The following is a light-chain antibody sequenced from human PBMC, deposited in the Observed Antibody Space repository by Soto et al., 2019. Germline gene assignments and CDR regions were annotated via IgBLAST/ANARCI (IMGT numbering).Light chain of an antibody. CDR1: SSNIGNNYV. Sequence: QSVLTQPPSVSAAPGQKVTISCSGSSSNIGNNYVSWYQQLPGTAPKLLIYGNNNRPSGVPDRFSGSRSGTSASLAIAGLQAEDEADYYCLSYDTSLSSPYVFGTGTKLTVL. CDR3: LSYDTSLSSPYV. V-gene: IGLV1-40*01. CDR2: GNN. J-gene: IGLJ1*01.